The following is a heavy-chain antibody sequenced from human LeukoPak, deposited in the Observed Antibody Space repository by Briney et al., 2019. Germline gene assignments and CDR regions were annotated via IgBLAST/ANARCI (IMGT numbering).Heavy chain of an antibody. Sequence: SETLSLTCTVSGGSISSGSYYWSWIRQPAGKGLEWIGYIYNSGSTSYNPSLRSRVTISLDTSKNQFSLKLSSVTAADTAIYYCARGVVAAAGRTFDFWGQGTLVTVSS. V-gene: IGHV4-61*10. CDR1: GGSISSGSYY. CDR3: ARGVVAAAGRTFDF. D-gene: IGHD6-13*01. CDR2: IYNSGST. J-gene: IGHJ4*02.